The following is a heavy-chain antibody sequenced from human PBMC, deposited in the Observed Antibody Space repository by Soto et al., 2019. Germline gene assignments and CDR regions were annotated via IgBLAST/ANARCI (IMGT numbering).Heavy chain of an antibody. Sequence: QVQLQESGPGLVKPSQTLSLTCTVSSGSISSGGYYWSWIRQHPGKGLEWIGYIYYSGSTYYNPSLKSRVTISVDTSKNQFSLKLSSVTAADTAVYYCAREEGGGYDHRWFDSWGQGTLVTVSS. D-gene: IGHD5-12*01. V-gene: IGHV4-31*03. J-gene: IGHJ5*01. CDR1: SGSISSGGYY. CDR3: AREEGGGYDHRWFDS. CDR2: IYYSGST.